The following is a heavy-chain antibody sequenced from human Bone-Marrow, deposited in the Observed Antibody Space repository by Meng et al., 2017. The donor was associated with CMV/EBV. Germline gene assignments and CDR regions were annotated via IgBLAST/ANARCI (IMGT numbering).Heavy chain of an antibody. CDR1: GGSISSGGYY. D-gene: IGHD3-22*01. Sequence: SCTVSGGSISSGGYYWSWIRQHPGKGLEWIGYIYYSGSTYYNPSLKSRVTISVDTSKNQFSLKLSSVTAADTAVYYCARGVGYYNFDYRGQGTLVTVSS. CDR3: ARGVGYYNFDY. V-gene: IGHV4-31*02. CDR2: IYYSGST. J-gene: IGHJ4*02.